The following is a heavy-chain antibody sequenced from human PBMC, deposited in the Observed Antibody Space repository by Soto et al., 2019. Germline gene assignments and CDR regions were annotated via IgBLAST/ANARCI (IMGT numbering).Heavy chain of an antibody. CDR1: GFTFSSYE. J-gene: IGHJ4*02. D-gene: IGHD3-16*01. CDR2: ISSSGSTI. Sequence: PGGSLRLSCAASGFTFSSYEMNWVRQAPGKGLEWVSYISSSGSTIYYADSVKGRFTISRDNGKNSLYLQMNSLRAEDTAVYYCARDSPLRLGELEGQFFDYWGQGTLVTVSS. CDR3: ARDSPLRLGELEGQFFDY. V-gene: IGHV3-48*03.